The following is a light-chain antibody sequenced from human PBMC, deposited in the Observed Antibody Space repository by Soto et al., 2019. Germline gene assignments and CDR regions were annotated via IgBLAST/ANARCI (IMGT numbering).Light chain of an antibody. CDR1: QTISSW. Sequence: DIQMTQSPSTLSGSVGDRVTITCRSSQTISSWLAWYQQKPGKAPKLLIYKASTLKSGVPSRFSGSGSGTEFTLTISSLQPDDFATYYCQQSYSTPSTTFGQGTRLEIK. V-gene: IGKV1-5*03. J-gene: IGKJ5*01. CDR3: QQSYSTPSTT. CDR2: KAS.